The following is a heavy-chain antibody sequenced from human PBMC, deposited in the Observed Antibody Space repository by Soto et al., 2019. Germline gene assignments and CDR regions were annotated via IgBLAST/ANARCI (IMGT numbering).Heavy chain of an antibody. CDR3: ARQLREDGDCFDY. V-gene: IGHV4-39*01. D-gene: IGHD4-17*01. CDR2: IYYSGST. J-gene: IGHJ4*02. Sequence: SETLSLTXTVSGGSISSSSYYWGWIRQPPGKGLEWIGSIYYSGSTYYNPSLKSRVTISVDTSKNQFSLRLSSVTAADTAVYYCARQLREDGDCFDYWGQGTLVTVSS. CDR1: GGSISSSSYY.